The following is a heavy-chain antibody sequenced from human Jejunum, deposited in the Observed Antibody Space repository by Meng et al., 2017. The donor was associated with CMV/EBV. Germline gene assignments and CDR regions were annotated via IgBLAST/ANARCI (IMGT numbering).Heavy chain of an antibody. CDR3: AHFVGGYYPSRPDY. J-gene: IGHJ4*02. CDR1: GFSPSTSGEG. Sequence: ITLKESVPTLVNTTQTLTLTCSFAGFSPSTSGEGVGWIRQPPGKALEWLALIYRGDDKRYSPSLNSRLTIAKDTSKNEVVLTLTNMGPIDTGTYYCAHFVGGYYPSRPDYWGQGTLVTVSS. D-gene: IGHD1-26*01. CDR2: IYRGDDK. V-gene: IGHV2-5*02.